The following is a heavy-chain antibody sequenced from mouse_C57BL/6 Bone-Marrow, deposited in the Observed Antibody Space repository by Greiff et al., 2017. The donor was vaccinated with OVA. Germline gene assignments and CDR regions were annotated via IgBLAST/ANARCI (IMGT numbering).Heavy chain of an antibody. Sequence: EVQRVESGGGLVKPGGSLKLSCAASGFTFSDYGMHWVRQAPEKGLEWVAYISSGSSTIYYADKVKGRFTIARDNAKNTLFLQMTRLRSEDTAMYYGANDGGLAYWGQGTLVTVSA. CDR1: GFTFSDYG. V-gene: IGHV5-17*01. CDR3: ANDGGLAY. D-gene: IGHD2-12*01. J-gene: IGHJ3*01. CDR2: ISSGSSTI.